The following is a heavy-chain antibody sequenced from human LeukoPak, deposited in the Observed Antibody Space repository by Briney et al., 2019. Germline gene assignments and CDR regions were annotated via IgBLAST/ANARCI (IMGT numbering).Heavy chain of an antibody. CDR3: ARGQYYYYGMDV. CDR1: GFTFSSYW. V-gene: IGHV3-74*01. Sequence: GGSLRLSCAASGFTFSSYWMHWVRQAPGKGLVWFSRINSDGSSTSYADSVKGRFTISRDNAKNPLYLQMNSLRAEHTAVYYCARGQYYYYGMDVWGQGTTVTVSS. J-gene: IGHJ6*02. CDR2: INSDGSST.